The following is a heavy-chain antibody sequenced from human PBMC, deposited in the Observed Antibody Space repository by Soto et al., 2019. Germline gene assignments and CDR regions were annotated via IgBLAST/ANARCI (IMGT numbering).Heavy chain of an antibody. CDR3: ATGYCTNGVCYTRTLSGMDV. D-gene: IGHD2-8*01. Sequence: SETLSLTCAVYGGSFSGSYWSWIRQPPGKGLEWIGEINHSGSTNYNPSLKSRVTISVDTSKNQFSLKLSSVTAADTAVYYCATGYCTNGVCYTRTLSGMDVWGQGTPVTVSS. V-gene: IGHV4-34*01. CDR1: GGSFSGSY. J-gene: IGHJ6*02. CDR2: INHSGST.